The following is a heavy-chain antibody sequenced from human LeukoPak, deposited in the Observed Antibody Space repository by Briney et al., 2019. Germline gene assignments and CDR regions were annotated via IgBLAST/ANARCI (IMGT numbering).Heavy chain of an antibody. CDR3: SRSQFDY. V-gene: IGHV3-74*03. Sequence: PGGSLRLSCEPSGFPFSSYWMLWVRQAPGKGLVWVSRISGDGTIKTYADFVRGRFIVSRDNTKNILYLQMNSLKVEDKATYFCSRSQFDYWGQGVLVTVSS. J-gene: IGHJ4*02. CDR1: GFPFSSYW. CDR2: ISGDGTIK.